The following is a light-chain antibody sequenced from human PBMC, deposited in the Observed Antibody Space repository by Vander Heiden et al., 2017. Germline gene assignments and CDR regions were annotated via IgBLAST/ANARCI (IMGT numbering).Light chain of an antibody. J-gene: IGKJ4*01. V-gene: IGKV1-39*01. Sequence: DIQMTQSPSSLSASVGDRVTITCRASQSISTYLNWYQQKPGKAPKLLIYATSNLQSGVPSRFSGSGSGTDFTLTISSLQYEDFATYYCQRSHSAPFTFGGGTKEEIK. CDR1: QSISTY. CDR3: QRSHSAPFT. CDR2: ATS.